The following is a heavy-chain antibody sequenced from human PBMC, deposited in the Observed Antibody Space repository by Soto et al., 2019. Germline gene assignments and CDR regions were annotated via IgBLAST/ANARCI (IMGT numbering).Heavy chain of an antibody. V-gene: IGHV1-69*13. CDR1: GGTFSSYA. D-gene: IGHD4-17*01. CDR3: ARLHDYGDYPFYYYYYGMDV. CDR2: IMPIFGTA. Sequence: SVKVSCKVSGGTFSSYAISWVRQAPGPGLEWMGGIMPIFGTANYAQKFQGRVTLTADESTSTAYMELSSLRSEDTAVYYCARLHDYGDYPFYYYYYGMDVWGKGTTVTVSS. J-gene: IGHJ6*04.